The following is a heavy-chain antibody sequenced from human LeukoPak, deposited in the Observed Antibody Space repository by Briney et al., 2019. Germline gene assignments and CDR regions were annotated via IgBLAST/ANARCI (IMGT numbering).Heavy chain of an antibody. CDR1: GFTFSSFA. D-gene: IGHD2-15*01. CDR3: AKDPCSGGSCYTDY. J-gene: IGHJ4*02. CDR2: ISASGGST. V-gene: IGHV3-23*01. Sequence: GGSLRLSCAASGFTFSSFAMSWVRQAPGKGLEWVSAISASGGSTYYADSVKGRFTISRDNSKNTLYLQMNSLRAEDTAAYYCAKDPCSGGSCYTDYWGQGTLVTVSS.